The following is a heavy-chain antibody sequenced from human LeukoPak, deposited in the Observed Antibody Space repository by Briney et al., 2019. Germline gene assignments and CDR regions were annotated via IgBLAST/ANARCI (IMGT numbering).Heavy chain of an antibody. D-gene: IGHD6-19*01. J-gene: IGHJ6*02. V-gene: IGHV1-69*13. Sequence: GASVKVSCKASGGTFSSYAISWVRQAPGQGLEWMGGIIPIFGTANYAQKSQGRVTITADESTSTAYMELSSLRSEDTAVYYCARISSSGWQQYGMDVWGQGTTVTVSS. CDR2: IIPIFGTA. CDR3: ARISSSGWQQYGMDV. CDR1: GGTFSSYA.